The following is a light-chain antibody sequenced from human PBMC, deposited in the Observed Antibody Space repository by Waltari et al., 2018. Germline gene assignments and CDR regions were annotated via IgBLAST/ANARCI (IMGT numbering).Light chain of an antibody. CDR2: RNK. CDR1: SSNIGDNY. Sequence: QSVLTQLPSASGTPGQGVTISCSGSSSNIGDNYVFWYPQFPGTSPKLLIHRNKLRPSGGPDRFSGSKSGTSAFLVISGLRSEDEADYHCATWDDSLSGWVFGGGTKVTVL. V-gene: IGLV1-47*01. J-gene: IGLJ3*02. CDR3: ATWDDSLSGWV.